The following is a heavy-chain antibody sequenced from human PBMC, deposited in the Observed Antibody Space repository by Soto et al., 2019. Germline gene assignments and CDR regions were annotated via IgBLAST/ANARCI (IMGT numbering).Heavy chain of an antibody. V-gene: IGHV4-59*13. CDR1: GGSISSYY. CDR3: ARTIPQKYYFDY. CDR2: IYYSGST. J-gene: IGHJ4*02. D-gene: IGHD3-9*01. Sequence: SETLSLTCTVSGGSISSYYWSWIRQPPGKGLEWIGYIYYSGSTNYNPSLKSRVTISVDTSKNQFSLKLSSVTAADTAVYDCARTIPQKYYFDYWGQGTLVTVS.